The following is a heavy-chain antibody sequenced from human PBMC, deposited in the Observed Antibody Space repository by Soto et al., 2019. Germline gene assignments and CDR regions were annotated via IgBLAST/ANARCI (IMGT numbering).Heavy chain of an antibody. Sequence: GGSLRLSCAASGLTFSSYGMHWVRQAPGKGLEWVAVISYDGSNKYYADSVKGRFTISRDNSKNTLYLQMNSLRAEDTAVYYCAKDLEFVSVENQNWGQGTLVTVSS. CDR1: GLTFSSYG. D-gene: IGHD3-10*01. CDR2: ISYDGSNK. V-gene: IGHV3-30*18. CDR3: AKDLEFVSVENQN. J-gene: IGHJ4*02.